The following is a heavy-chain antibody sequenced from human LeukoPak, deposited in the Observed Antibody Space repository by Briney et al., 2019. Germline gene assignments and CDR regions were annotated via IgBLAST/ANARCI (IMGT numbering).Heavy chain of an antibody. CDR1: GGSISSYY. CDR3: ARGSIAAAGTSPGMYDY. Sequence: SSETLSCSCSVSGGSISSYYWIWIRQRAGNELKWIGRIYTSGSTNYKPSLKSRVTMSVDTSKNQFSLKLSSVTAADTAVYYCARGSIAAAGTSPGMYDYWGQGTLVTVSS. CDR2: IYTSGST. D-gene: IGHD6-13*01. J-gene: IGHJ4*02. V-gene: IGHV4-4*07.